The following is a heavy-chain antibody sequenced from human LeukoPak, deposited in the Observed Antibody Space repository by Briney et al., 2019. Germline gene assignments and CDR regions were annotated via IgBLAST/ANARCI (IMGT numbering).Heavy chain of an antibody. V-gene: IGHV1-18*01. Sequence: ASVKVSCKASGYTFTSYGISWVRHAPGQGLEWMGCISAYNGNTHYAQKLKGRVTMTTDTSTSTAYMELRSMRSDDTAVYYCARNLVVMYYFDYWGQGTLVTVSS. D-gene: IGHD2-15*01. CDR2: ISAYNGNT. CDR3: ARNLVVMYYFDY. CDR1: GYTFTSYG. J-gene: IGHJ4*02.